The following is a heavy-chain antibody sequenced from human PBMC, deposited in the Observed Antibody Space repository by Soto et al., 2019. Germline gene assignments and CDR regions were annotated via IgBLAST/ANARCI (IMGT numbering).Heavy chain of an antibody. CDR2: IYYSGST. V-gene: IGHV4-61*08. CDR3: ARAKAPLYSSSWYWFDP. D-gene: IGHD6-13*01. CDR1: GGYLSSGAYY. J-gene: IGHJ5*02. Sequence: SETLCLTCPVSGGYLSSGAYYWSWIRQHPGKGLEWNGYIYYSGSTNYNPSLKSRVTISVETSKNQFSLKLSSVTAADTAVYYCARAKAPLYSSSWYWFDPWGQGTLVTVSS.